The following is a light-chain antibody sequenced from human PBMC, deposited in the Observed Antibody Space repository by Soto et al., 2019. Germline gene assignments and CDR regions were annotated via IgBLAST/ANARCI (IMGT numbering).Light chain of an antibody. CDR2: SAS. CDR1: QSVSSTY. Sequence: EVVLTQSPGTLSLSPGERATLSCRASQSVSSTYLAWYQHKPGQPPRLIVYSASTRATGIPDRFSGSGSATDFTLTISRLEPEDFAVYYCQQYGGSPPVTFGGGTKVQIK. J-gene: IGKJ4*01. CDR3: QQYGGSPPVT. V-gene: IGKV3-20*01.